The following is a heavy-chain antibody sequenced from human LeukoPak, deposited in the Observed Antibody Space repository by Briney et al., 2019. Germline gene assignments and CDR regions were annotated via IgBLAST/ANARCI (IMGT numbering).Heavy chain of an antibody. V-gene: IGHV3-23*01. Sequence: GGSLRLSCAASRFTFSNYAMTWVRQAPGKGLEWVSATSAGGGSTNYADSVKGRFTISRDNSRNTLYLQMNNLRVEDTAVYYCAKDLRGGSYYFDYWGQGTLVTVSS. CDR2: TSAGGGST. CDR1: RFTFSNYA. CDR3: AKDLRGGSYYFDY. D-gene: IGHD2-15*01. J-gene: IGHJ4*02.